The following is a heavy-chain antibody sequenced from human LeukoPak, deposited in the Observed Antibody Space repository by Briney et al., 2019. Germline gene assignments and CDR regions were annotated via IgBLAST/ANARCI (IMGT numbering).Heavy chain of an antibody. CDR3: ARGCYYERSGYCPFDY. V-gene: IGHV3-53*01. CDR1: GFIVSNNY. CDR2: IYSGGGT. D-gene: IGHD3-22*01. J-gene: IGHJ4*02. Sequence: PGGSLRLSCAASGFIVSNNYMNWVRQAPGKGLEWVSIIYSGGGTYYADSVKGRFTISRDNSKNTLYLQMNSLRADDTAVYYCARGCYYERSGYCPFDYWGPGTLATVSS.